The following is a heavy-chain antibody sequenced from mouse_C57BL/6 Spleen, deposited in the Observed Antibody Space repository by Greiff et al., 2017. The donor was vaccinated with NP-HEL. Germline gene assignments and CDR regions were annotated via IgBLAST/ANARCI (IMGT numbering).Heavy chain of an antibody. J-gene: IGHJ2*01. CDR3: ARWDEGVDD. CDR2: IDPSDSET. V-gene: IGHV1-52*01. Sequence: QVQLKQPGAELVRPGSSVKLSCKASGYTFTSYWMHWVKQRPIQGLEWIGNIDPSDSETHYNQKFKDKATLTVDKSSSTAYMQLSSLTSEDSAVYDCARWDEGVDDWGQGTTLTVSS. CDR1: GYTFTSYW. D-gene: IGHD4-1*01.